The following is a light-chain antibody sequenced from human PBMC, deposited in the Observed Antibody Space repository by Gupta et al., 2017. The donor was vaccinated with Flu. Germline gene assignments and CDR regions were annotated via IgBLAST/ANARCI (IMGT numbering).Light chain of an antibody. CDR2: ENN. Sequence: HSALTHPPSVSAAPGPKVTITCSGSSSNTGNNYVPWYQQLPGTAPKLLFYENNKRPSGIPDRFSGSKSGTSATLGITGLQTGDEADYYCGTWDSSLSAVVFGGGTKLTVL. CDR3: GTWDSSLSAVV. CDR1: SSNTGNNY. J-gene: IGLJ2*01. V-gene: IGLV1-51*02.